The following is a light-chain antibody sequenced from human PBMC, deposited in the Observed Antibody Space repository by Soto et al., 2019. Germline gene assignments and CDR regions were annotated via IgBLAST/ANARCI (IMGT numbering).Light chain of an antibody. Sequence: QSALTQPASVSGSPGQSITISCSGTSSDFGGYNVVSWYQQHPGKAPKLIIYEGTKRPSGVSNRFSGSKSGNAASLTISGLQTEDEADYYCCSYADTSTFWVVFGGGNKVTVL. CDR3: CSYADTSTFWVV. J-gene: IGLJ3*02. CDR2: EGT. V-gene: IGLV2-23*03. CDR1: SSDFGGYNV.